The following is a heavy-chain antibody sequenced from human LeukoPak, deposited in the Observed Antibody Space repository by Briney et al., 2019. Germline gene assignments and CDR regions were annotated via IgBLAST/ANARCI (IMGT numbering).Heavy chain of an antibody. J-gene: IGHJ4*02. V-gene: IGHV3-53*01. CDR3: ASRVW. CDR1: TFTVRGDY. Sequence: GGSLRLSCAASTFTVRGDYTSWVRQAPGEGLEWVSLIYTGGATYYADSVKGRFTISRDNSKKILFLQMNSLTAEDTAVYYCASRVWWGQGTLVTVSS. CDR2: IYTGGAT.